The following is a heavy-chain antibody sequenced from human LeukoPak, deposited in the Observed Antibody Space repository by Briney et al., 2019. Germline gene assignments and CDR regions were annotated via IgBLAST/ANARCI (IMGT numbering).Heavy chain of an antibody. Sequence: GGSLRLSCAASGFTFSSYSMNWVRQAPGKGLEWVSSITSSGSFIYYADSVKGRFAFSRDNAKNSLILQMNSLRAEDTAVYYCARGVYDILTGYSPDYFDHWGQGTLVTVSS. V-gene: IGHV3-21*01. J-gene: IGHJ4*02. D-gene: IGHD3-9*01. CDR1: GFTFSSYS. CDR3: ARGVYDILTGYSPDYFDH. CDR2: ITSSGSFI.